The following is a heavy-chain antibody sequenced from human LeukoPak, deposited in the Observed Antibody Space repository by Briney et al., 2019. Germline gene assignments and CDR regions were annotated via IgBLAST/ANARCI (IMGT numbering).Heavy chain of an antibody. D-gene: IGHD5-18*01. J-gene: IGHJ4*02. CDR1: GFTFSSYA. CDR2: ISYDGSNK. CDR3: ARDVGSYAFDY. V-gene: IGHV3-30-3*01. Sequence: GGSQRLSCAASGFTFSSYAMHWVRQAPGKGLEWVAVISYDGSNKYYADSVKGRFTISRDNSKNTLYLQMNSLRAEDTAVYYCARDVGSYAFDYWGQGTLVTVSS.